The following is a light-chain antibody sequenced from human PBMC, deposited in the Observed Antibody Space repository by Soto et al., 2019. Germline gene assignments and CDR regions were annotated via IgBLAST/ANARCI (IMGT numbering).Light chain of an antibody. CDR3: QQRSNWPPWT. CDR1: QSVSSY. Sequence: EIVLTQSPATLSLSPGERATLSCRASQSVSSYLAWYQQKPGQAPRLLIYDASNRATGIPARFSGSGSVTDFTLTISSLEPEDGAVYYCQQRSNWPPWTFGQGTKVEIK. CDR2: DAS. V-gene: IGKV3-11*01. J-gene: IGKJ1*01.